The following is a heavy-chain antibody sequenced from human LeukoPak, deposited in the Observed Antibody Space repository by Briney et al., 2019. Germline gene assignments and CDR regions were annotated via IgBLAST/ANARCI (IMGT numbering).Heavy chain of an antibody. Sequence: GGSLRLSCAAPGFTFSSYGMHWVRQAPGKGLEWVAVIWYGGSNKYYADSVKGRFTISRDNSKNTLYLQMNSLRAEDTAVYYCAKDSNVGSSYLDYWGQGTLVTVSS. D-gene: IGHD1-26*01. CDR3: AKDSNVGSSYLDY. CDR2: IWYGGSNK. CDR1: GFTFSSYG. V-gene: IGHV3-30*02. J-gene: IGHJ4*02.